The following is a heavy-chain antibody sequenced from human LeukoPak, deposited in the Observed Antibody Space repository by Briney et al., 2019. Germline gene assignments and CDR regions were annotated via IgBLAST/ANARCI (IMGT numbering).Heavy chain of an antibody. D-gene: IGHD3-9*01. CDR2: IYSGGST. J-gene: IGHJ6*02. V-gene: IGHV3-53*01. CDR3: ARDRLTPNYYYYGMDV. Sequence: PGGSLRLSCAASGFTFSSYAMSWVRQAPGKGLEWVSVIYSGGSTYYADSVKGRFTISRDNSKNTLYLQMNSLRAEDTAVYYCARDRLTPNYYYYGMDVWGQGTTVTVSS. CDR1: GFTFSSYA.